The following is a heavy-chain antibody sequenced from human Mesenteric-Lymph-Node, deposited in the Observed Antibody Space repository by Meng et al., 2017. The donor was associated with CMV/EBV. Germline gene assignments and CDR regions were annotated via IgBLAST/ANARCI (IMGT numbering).Heavy chain of an antibody. J-gene: IGHJ4*02. V-gene: IGHV3-43*01. CDR3: TKGRAPQYLYYFDY. CDR2: ISWDGGSI. CDR1: GFTFDDYT. D-gene: IGHD2-2*02. Sequence: GESLKISCATSGFTFDDYTMHWVRQAPGKGLEWVSLISWDGGSIYYADSVKGRFTISRDNSKKSLYLQMNNLRTEDTAFYYCTKGRAPQYLYYFDYWGQGTLVTVSS.